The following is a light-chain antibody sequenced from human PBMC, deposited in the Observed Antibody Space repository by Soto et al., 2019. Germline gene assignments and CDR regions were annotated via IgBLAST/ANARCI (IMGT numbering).Light chain of an antibody. CDR3: KQSSAFPLT. CDR1: QSVSNNY. CDR2: GAS. V-gene: IGKV3-20*01. J-gene: IGKJ4*01. Sequence: EIVLTQSPGTLSLSPGERATLSCRASQSVSNNYLAWYQQKPGQAPRLLIYGASNRATGIPDRFSGSGSGTDFTLTISSLQPEDFATYFCKQSSAFPLTCGGGTKVDIK.